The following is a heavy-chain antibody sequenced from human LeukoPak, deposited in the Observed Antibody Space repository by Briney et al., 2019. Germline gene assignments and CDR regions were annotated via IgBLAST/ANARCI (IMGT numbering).Heavy chain of an antibody. Sequence: PSETLSLTCTVSGGSISSYYWSWIRQPPGKGLEWIGYIYYGGSTNYNPSLKSRVTISVDTSKNQFSLKLSSVTAADTAVYYCAREITMVRGVINYFDYWGQGTLVTVSS. D-gene: IGHD3-10*01. CDR2: IYYGGST. CDR1: GGSISSYY. CDR3: AREITMVRGVINYFDY. J-gene: IGHJ4*02. V-gene: IGHV4-59*12.